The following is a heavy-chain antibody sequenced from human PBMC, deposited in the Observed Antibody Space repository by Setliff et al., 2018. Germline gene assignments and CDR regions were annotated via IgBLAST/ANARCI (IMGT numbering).Heavy chain of an antibody. J-gene: IGHJ6*03. CDR1: GFTFNNYA. D-gene: IGHD4-17*01. CDR3: AKDLGDDGHYYSYMDV. V-gene: IGHV3-23*03. CDR2: VYRGGSTT. Sequence: GGSLRLSCAASGFTFNNYAMSWVRQAPGKRLEWVSVVYRGGSTTFYADSVKGRFTISRDDSKNTLYLQMNSLTVDDTAVYYCAKDLGDDGHYYSYMDVWGKGTTVTVSS.